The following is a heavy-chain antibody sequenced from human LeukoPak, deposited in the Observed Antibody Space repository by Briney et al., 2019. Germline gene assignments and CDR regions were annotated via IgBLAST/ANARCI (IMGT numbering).Heavy chain of an antibody. CDR1: GGTFSSYA. J-gene: IGHJ6*03. D-gene: IGHD3-22*01. Sequence: GASVKVSCKASGGTFSSYAISWVRQAPGQGLEWMGGIIPIFGTANYAQKFQGRVTITTDESTSTACMELSSLRSEDTAVYYCARGSYYYDSSGYTAKYYYYYYMDVWGKGPRSPSP. V-gene: IGHV1-69*05. CDR3: ARGSYYYDSSGYTAKYYYYYYMDV. CDR2: IIPIFGTA.